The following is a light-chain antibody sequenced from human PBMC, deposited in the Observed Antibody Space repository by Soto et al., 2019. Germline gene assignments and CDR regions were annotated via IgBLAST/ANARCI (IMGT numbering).Light chain of an antibody. J-gene: IGKJ1*01. CDR2: GAS. Sequence: EIVLTQSPGTLSLSPGERATLSCRDSRSISNSFLAWYQQKPGQAPRLLIYGASTRATGIPDRFSGSGSGTDFTLTISRLEPEDFAVYYCQQYDSSPWTFGQGTKVEIK. V-gene: IGKV3-20*01. CDR3: QQYDSSPWT. CDR1: RSISNSF.